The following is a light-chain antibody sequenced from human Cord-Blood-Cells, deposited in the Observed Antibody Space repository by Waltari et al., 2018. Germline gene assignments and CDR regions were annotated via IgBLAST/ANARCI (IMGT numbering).Light chain of an antibody. V-gene: IGKV3-20*01. CDR3: QQYGSSIT. Sequence: EIVLTQSPGTLSLSPGERATLSCRASQRVSSSYLAWYQQKPGQAPRLLNYGASSRATGIPDRFSGSGSGTDFTLTISRLEPEDFAVYYCQQYGSSITFGQGTRLEIK. J-gene: IGKJ5*01. CDR2: GAS. CDR1: QRVSSSY.